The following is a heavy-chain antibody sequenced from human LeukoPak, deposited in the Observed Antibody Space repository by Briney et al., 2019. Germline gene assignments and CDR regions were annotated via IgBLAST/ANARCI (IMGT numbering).Heavy chain of an antibody. Sequence: SETLSLTCAVYGGSFSGYYWSWIRQPPGKGLEWIGEINHGGSTNYNPSLKNRVTISVDTSKNQFSLKLSSVTAADTAVYYCARGGTMVRGVIPREYWGQGTLVTVSS. D-gene: IGHD3-10*01. CDR3: ARGGTMVRGVIPREY. CDR2: INHGGST. V-gene: IGHV4-34*01. CDR1: GGSFSGYY. J-gene: IGHJ4*02.